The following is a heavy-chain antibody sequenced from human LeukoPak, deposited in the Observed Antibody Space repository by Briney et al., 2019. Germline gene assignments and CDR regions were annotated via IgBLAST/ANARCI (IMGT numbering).Heavy chain of an antibody. CDR1: GYTLTAYY. V-gene: IGHV1-2*06. J-gene: IGHJ4*02. CDR3: ARVTSGYSSPPDY. CDR2: INPNSGGT. D-gene: IGHD6-13*01. Sequence: ASVKVSCKASGYTLTAYYIYWVRQAPGQGLEWMGRINPNSGGTDYAQNFQGRVTMTRDTSTSTVYMELGSLRSEDTAVYYCARVTSGYSSPPDYWGQGTPVTVSS.